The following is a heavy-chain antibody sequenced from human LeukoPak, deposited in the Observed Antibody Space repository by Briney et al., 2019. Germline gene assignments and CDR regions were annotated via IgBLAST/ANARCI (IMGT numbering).Heavy chain of an antibody. V-gene: IGHV4-30-2*06. CDR1: GDSITSGPYS. CDR3: ARGRGQQLFDY. J-gene: IGHJ4*02. CDR2: IFHGGSA. Sequence: SQTLSLTCAVSGDSITSGPYSWNWIRQSPGKALEWIGHIFHGGSANYNPSLYSRVTISLDMSNNQFSLSLTSVTAADTAVYFWARGRGQQLFDYWGQGILVAVSS. D-gene: IGHD6-13*01.